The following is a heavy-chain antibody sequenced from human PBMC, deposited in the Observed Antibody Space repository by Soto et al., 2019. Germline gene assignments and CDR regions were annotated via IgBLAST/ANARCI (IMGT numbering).Heavy chain of an antibody. CDR3: ARTAEWSGYYTPLFDY. J-gene: IGHJ4*02. CDR1: GFTFSSYS. D-gene: IGHD3-3*01. CDR2: ISSSSSTI. Sequence: GGSLRLSCAASGFTFSSYSMNWVRQAPGKGLEWVSYISSSSSTIYYADSVKGRFTISRDNAKNSLYLQMNSLRDEDTAVYYCARTAEWSGYYTPLFDYWGQGTLVTVSS. V-gene: IGHV3-48*02.